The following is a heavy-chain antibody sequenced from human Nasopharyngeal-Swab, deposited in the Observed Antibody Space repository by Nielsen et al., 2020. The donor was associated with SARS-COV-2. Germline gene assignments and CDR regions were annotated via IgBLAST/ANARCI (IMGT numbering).Heavy chain of an antibody. D-gene: IGHD5-12*01. CDR1: GFTFSSYT. CDR2: ITGTSDSI. Sequence: GGSLRLSCAASGFTFSSYTMTWVCQAPGKGLEWLSYITGTSDSIRYADSVKGRFTISRDNAKNSLFLQMNGLTAEDTAVYYCARERGGGYGDYWGQGTLVTVSS. J-gene: IGHJ4*02. CDR3: ARERGGGYGDY. V-gene: IGHV3-48*04.